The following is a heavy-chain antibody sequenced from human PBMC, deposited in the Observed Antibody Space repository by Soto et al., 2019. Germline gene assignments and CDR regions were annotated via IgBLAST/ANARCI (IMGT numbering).Heavy chain of an antibody. V-gene: IGHV3-48*02. Sequence: PGGSLRLSCAASGFTFSAYSMNWARQAPGKGLEWVSYITGTSGTIFYADSVKGRFTISRDNAKNSLYLQMNSLRDEDTAVYYCARDNGMAGSFDPWGQGTLSPSPQ. CDR1: GFTFSAYS. CDR2: ITGTSGTI. CDR3: ARDNGMAGSFDP. J-gene: IGHJ5*02.